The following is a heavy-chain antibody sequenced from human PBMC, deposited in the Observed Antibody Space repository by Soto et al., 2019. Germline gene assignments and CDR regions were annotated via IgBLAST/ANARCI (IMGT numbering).Heavy chain of an antibody. CDR3: AIVHVGIESTVTWYDFDY. V-gene: IGHV4-59*01. D-gene: IGHD6-13*01. CDR2: IYYSGRT. Sequence: SETLSITCTVSGDSISSYYWTWIRQPPGKGLEYIGCIYYSGRTYYNPSLKSRVTISVDTSKNQFSLKLSSVTAADTAVYYCAIVHVGIESTVTWYDFDYWGQGTLVTVS. CDR1: GDSISSYY. J-gene: IGHJ4*02.